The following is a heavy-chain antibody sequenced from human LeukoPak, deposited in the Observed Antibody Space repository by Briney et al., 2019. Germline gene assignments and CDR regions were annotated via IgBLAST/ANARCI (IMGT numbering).Heavy chain of an antibody. D-gene: IGHD6-13*01. CDR2: ITSGGVNT. Sequence: GGSLRLSCAASGFTFSSYTMNWVRQAPGKGLEWVSSITSGGVNTYYATSVKGRFTISRDNAKNSLYLQMNSLRAEDTAVYYCARDLAAGTAFDYWGQGTLVTVSS. CDR3: ARDLAAGTAFDY. V-gene: IGHV3-21*01. J-gene: IGHJ4*02. CDR1: GFTFSSYT.